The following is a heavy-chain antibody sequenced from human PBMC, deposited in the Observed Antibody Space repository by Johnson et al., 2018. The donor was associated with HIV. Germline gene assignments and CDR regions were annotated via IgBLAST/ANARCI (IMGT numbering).Heavy chain of an antibody. D-gene: IGHD3-10*01. CDR3: ARDRLLWFRELWPHDAFDI. V-gene: IGHV3-30*02. CDR2: IRYVGGIG. J-gene: IGHJ3*02. Sequence: QMMLVESGGGVVQPGGSLRLSCAASGFTFSRYGIHWVRQAPGKGLEWVAFIRYVGGIGIYGDSVEGRFTISRDNSNNPLFLQMNSLRSEDTAVYYCARDRLLWFRELWPHDAFDIWGQGTMVTVSS. CDR1: GFTFSRYG.